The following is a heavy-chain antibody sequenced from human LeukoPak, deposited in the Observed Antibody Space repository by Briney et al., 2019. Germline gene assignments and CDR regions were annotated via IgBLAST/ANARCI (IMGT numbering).Heavy chain of an antibody. D-gene: IGHD1-26*01. Sequence: GRSLRLSCAASGFTFSSYAMHWVRQAPGKGLEWVAVISYDGSNKYYADSVKGRFTISRDNSKNTLYLEMGSLRTEDMAVYYCAKEGSGSYQDWGQGTLVTVSS. CDR3: AKEGSGSYQD. V-gene: IGHV3-30*14. CDR1: GFTFSSYA. CDR2: ISYDGSNK. J-gene: IGHJ4*02.